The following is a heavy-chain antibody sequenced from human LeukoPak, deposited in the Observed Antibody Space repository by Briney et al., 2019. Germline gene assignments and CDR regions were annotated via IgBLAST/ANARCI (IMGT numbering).Heavy chain of an antibody. V-gene: IGHV4-59*01. D-gene: IGHD6-19*01. J-gene: IGHJ4*02. Sequence: SETLSLTCTVSGGSISSYYGSWIRQPPGKGLEWIGYIYYSGSTTYNPSLKSRVTISVDTSKNQFSLKLSSVTAADTAVYYCARQGYSSGFYYFDYWGQGTLVTVSS. CDR2: IYYSGST. CDR3: ARQGYSSGFYYFDY. CDR1: GGSISSYY.